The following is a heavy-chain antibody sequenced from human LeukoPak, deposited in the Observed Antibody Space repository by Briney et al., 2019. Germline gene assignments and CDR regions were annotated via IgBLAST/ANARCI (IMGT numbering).Heavy chain of an antibody. J-gene: IGHJ4*02. CDR3: ARGSHSSSWYAYRY. D-gene: IGHD6-13*01. Sequence: SQTLSLTCTVSGGSISSGGYYWSWIRQHPGKGLEWIGYIYYSGSTYYNPSLKSRVSISVDTSKNQFSLKLSSVTAADTAVYYCARGSHSSSWYAYRYWGQGTLVTVSS. CDR1: GGSISSGGYY. V-gene: IGHV4-31*03. CDR2: IYYSGST.